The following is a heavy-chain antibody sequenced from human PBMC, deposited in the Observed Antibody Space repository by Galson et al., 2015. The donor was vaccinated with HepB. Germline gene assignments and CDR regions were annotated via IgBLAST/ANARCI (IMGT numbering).Heavy chain of an antibody. Sequence: QSGAEVKKSGESLKISCKGSGYRFSDYWIAWVRQMPGKGLEWMGFIYPGDSQTRYSPSFQGQVTFSADKPISTAYLQWSSLKASDTAMYYCTRFGGPTFNHFGLDVWGQGTTVTVSS. CDR1: GYRFSDYW. V-gene: IGHV5-51*01. CDR2: IYPGDSQT. CDR3: TRFGGPTFNHFGLDV. J-gene: IGHJ6*02. D-gene: IGHD3-10*01.